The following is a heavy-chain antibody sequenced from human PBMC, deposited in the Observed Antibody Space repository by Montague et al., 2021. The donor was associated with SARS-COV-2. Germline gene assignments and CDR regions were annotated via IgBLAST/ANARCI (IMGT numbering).Heavy chain of an antibody. CDR1: GGSFSGYY. Sequence: SETLSLTCAIYGGSFSGYYWSWIRQPPGKGLEWIGEINHSGSTNYNPSLKSRVTISVDTSKNQFSLKLSSVTAADTAMYYCARANGYYFHYWGQGTLVTVSS. J-gene: IGHJ4*02. V-gene: IGHV4-34*01. CDR3: ARANGYYFHY. D-gene: IGHD2-8*01. CDR2: INHSGST.